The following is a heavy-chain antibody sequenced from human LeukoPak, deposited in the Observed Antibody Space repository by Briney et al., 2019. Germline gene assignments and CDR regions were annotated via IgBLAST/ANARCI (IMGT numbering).Heavy chain of an antibody. D-gene: IGHD6-19*01. CDR3: ARQRSGWYNYYFDY. CDR1: GYRFTSYW. Sequence: GESLKISCKGSGYRFTSYWIGWVRQMPGKGLEWMGIIYPSDSDTRYSPSFQGQVSISADKSISAAYLQWSSLKASDTAMYYCARQRSGWYNYYFDYWGQGTLVTVSS. J-gene: IGHJ4*02. V-gene: IGHV5-51*01. CDR2: IYPSDSDT.